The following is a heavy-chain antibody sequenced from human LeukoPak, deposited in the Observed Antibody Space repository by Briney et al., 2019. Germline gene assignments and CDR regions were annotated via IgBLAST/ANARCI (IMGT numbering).Heavy chain of an antibody. D-gene: IGHD2-15*01. Sequence: ASVKVSCKASGYTFAVYYIHWVRQAPGQALEWMGWIKPNSCGTNYAQKFQGRVTMTSDTSISTAYMDLSSLRSDDTAIYYCVRDPGGCSGGSCYVYPDYWGQGTLVTVSS. V-gene: IGHV1-2*02. CDR3: VRDPGGCSGGSCYVYPDY. CDR2: IKPNSCGT. J-gene: IGHJ4*02. CDR1: GYTFAVYY.